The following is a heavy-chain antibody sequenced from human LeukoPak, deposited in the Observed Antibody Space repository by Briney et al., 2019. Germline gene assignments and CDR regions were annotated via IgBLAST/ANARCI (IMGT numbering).Heavy chain of an antibody. CDR3: ARDLYGNYALDY. CDR1: GFTFNKAW. J-gene: IGHJ4*02. D-gene: IGHD4-11*01. V-gene: IGHV3-21*01. CDR2: SSGSGAYI. Sequence: GGSLRLSCAASGFTFNKAWMNWVRQAPGKGLEWVSSSSGSGAYIYYADSVKGRFTISRDNAKNSLYLQMNSLRAEDTAMYYCARDLYGNYALDYWGQGILVTVSS.